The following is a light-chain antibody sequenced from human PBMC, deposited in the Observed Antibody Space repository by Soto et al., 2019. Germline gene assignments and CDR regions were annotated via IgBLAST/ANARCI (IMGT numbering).Light chain of an antibody. CDR3: SSYTRNSTLV. CDR2: EVS. CDR1: SSDVGGYNY. V-gene: IGLV2-14*01. Sequence: QPALTQPASVSGSPGQSITISCTGTSSDVGGYNYVSWYQQHPGKAPKLMIYEVSNRPSGVSNRFSGSKSGNTASLTISGLQAEDEADYYCSSYTRNSTLVFGGGTKLTVL. J-gene: IGLJ2*01.